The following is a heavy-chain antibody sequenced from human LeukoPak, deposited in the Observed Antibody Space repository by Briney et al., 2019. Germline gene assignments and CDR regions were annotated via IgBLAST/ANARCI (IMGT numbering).Heavy chain of an antibody. CDR1: GGSISSSSYY. J-gene: IGHJ4*02. D-gene: IGHD3-22*01. Sequence: SETLSLTCTVSGGSISSSSYYWGWIRQPPGKGLERIGSIYYSGSTYYNPSLKSRITISVDTSKNQFSLKLSSVTAADTAVYYCARLYDSSGYYPIDYWGQGTLVTVSS. CDR3: ARLYDSSGYYPIDY. CDR2: IYYSGST. V-gene: IGHV4-39*01.